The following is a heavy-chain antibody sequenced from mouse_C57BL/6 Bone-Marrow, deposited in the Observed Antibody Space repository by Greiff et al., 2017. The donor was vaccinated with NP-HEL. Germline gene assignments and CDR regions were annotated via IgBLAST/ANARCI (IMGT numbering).Heavy chain of an antibody. D-gene: IGHD2-5*01. Sequence: EVQLQQSGPELVKPGASVKIPCKASGYTFTDYNMDWVKQSHGKSLEWIGDINPNNGGTIYNQKFKGKATLTVDKSSSTAYMELRSLTSEDTAVYYCARAHYSNYGWYFDVWGTGTTVTVSS. V-gene: IGHV1-18*01. CDR1: GYTFTDYN. CDR3: ARAHYSNYGWYFDV. J-gene: IGHJ1*03. CDR2: INPNNGGT.